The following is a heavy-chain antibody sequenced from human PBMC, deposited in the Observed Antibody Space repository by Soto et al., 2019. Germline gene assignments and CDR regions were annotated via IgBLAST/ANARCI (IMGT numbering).Heavy chain of an antibody. D-gene: IGHD6-25*01. CDR3: ARVRSSGREFDY. Sequence: QVQLVQSGAEMKRPGASVILSCKASGYIFTTYSINWVRQTAGQGLEWMAKVDPRDGSTGYAQKFRGRVSMAWDTSTGTVSMAVSSLTSDDTATYYCARVRSSGREFDYWGQGTQVTVSS. V-gene: IGHV1-46*01. CDR1: GYIFTTYS. J-gene: IGHJ4*02. CDR2: VDPRDGST.